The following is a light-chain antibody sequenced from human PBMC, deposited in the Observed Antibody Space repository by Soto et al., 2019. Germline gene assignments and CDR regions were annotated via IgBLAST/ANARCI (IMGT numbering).Light chain of an antibody. CDR3: PHFGDSLWT. CDR1: QSVASRN. V-gene: IGKV3-20*01. J-gene: IGKJ1*01. Sequence: IVLTQSPGTVSLSPGERATLFCRASQSVASRNLAWYQQKSGQAPRLLMYGASSRAIHTPDRFSGTGSGTDFTLTISGLEPEDFAVYYCPHFGDSLWTFCQGANVDIK. CDR2: GAS.